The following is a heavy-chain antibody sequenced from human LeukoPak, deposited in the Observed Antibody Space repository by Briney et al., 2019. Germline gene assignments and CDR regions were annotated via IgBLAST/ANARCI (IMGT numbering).Heavy chain of an antibody. V-gene: IGHV3-23*01. J-gene: IGHJ3*02. CDR3: ARCISTSIDIFDI. CDR2: ITATGGI. Sequence: GGSLRLSCAASTFAFSSYAMTWVRQAPRKGLEWVSSITATGGISYADSVKGRFTISRDNSKNTLFLQLNSLRAEDTAMYYCARCISTSIDIFDIWGQGTMVIVSS. D-gene: IGHD1-14*01. CDR1: TFAFSSYA.